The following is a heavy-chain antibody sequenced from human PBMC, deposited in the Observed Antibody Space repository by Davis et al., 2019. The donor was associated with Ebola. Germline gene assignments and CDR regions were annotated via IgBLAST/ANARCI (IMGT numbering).Heavy chain of an antibody. V-gene: IGHV1-2*06. CDR3: ARDSDSWSGSGWLDY. CDR2: INPNSGGT. Sequence: ASVKVSCKASGYTFTGYYMHWVRQAPGQGLEWMGRINPNSGGTNYAQKFQGRVTMTRDTSISTAYMELSRLRSDDTAVYYCARDSDSWSGSGWLDYWGQGTLVTVSS. CDR1: GYTFTGYY. J-gene: IGHJ4*02. D-gene: IGHD6-19*01.